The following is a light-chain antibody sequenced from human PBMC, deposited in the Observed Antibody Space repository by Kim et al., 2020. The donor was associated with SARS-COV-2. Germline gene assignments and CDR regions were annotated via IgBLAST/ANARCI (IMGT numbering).Light chain of an antibody. CDR3: SSYAGSNNYV. CDR1: SSDIGGYDY. V-gene: IGLV2-8*01. Sequence: GHSVTNSCTGTSSDIGGYDYVSWYQQHQGKAPKLMIYEVSKRPSGVPDRFSGSKSGNTASLTVSGLQAEDEADYYCSSYAGSNNYVFGPGTKVTVL. CDR2: EVS. J-gene: IGLJ1*01.